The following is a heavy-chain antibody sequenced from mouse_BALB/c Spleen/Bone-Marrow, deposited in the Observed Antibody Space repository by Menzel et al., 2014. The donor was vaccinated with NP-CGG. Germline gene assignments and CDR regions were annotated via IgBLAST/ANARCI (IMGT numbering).Heavy chain of an antibody. CDR2: ISPYSGNT. Sequence: VKLVESGPELVRPGVSVKISCKGFGYTFTGYAIHWVKQSHAKTLEWIGVISPYSGNTNYNQKFKGRATMTVDKSPSTAYMELARLTSEDSAIYYCASTAGTQYDYFAYWGQGTTLTVSS. J-gene: IGHJ2*01. V-gene: IGHV1-67*01. CDR3: ASTAGTQYDYFAY. D-gene: IGHD1-2*01. CDR1: GYTFTGYA.